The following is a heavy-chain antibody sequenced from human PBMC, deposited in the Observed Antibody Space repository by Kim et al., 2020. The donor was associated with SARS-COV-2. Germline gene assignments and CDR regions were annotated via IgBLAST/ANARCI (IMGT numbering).Heavy chain of an antibody. CDR3: ARCLRYCSSTSCQDWYFDL. V-gene: IGHV4-34*01. Sequence: SETLSLTCAVYGGSFSGYYWSWIRQPPGKGLEWIGEINHSGSTNYNPSLKSRVTISVDTSKNQFSLKLSSVTAADTAVYYCARCLRYCSSTSCQDWYFDLWGRGTLVTVSS. CDR2: INHSGST. J-gene: IGHJ2*01. D-gene: IGHD2-2*01. CDR1: GGSFSGYY.